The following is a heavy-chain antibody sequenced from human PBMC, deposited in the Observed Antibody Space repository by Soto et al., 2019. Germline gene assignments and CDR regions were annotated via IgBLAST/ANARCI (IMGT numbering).Heavy chain of an antibody. CDR3: ARQSFFDILTGSPGGFDP. D-gene: IGHD3-9*01. CDR1: GGSISSGGYS. Sequence: SLTCAVSGGSISSGGYSWSWIRQPPGKGLEWIGYIYYSGSTDYNPSLKSRVTISVDTSKNQFSLKLSSVTAADTAVYYCARQSFFDILTGSPGGFDPWGQGTLVTVSS. CDR2: IYYSGST. V-gene: IGHV4-30-4*07. J-gene: IGHJ5*02.